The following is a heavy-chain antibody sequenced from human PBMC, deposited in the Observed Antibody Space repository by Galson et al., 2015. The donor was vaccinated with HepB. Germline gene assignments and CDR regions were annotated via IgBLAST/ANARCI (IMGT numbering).Heavy chain of an antibody. CDR1: GFTFSSYW. Sequence: SLRLSCAASGFTFSSYWMHWVRQAPGKGLVWVSRINSDGSSTSYADSVKGRFTISRDNSKNTLYLQMNSLRAEDTTVYYCATYSLHGSGSYYNVGAFDIWGQGTMVTVSS. CDR2: INSDGSST. CDR3: ATYSLHGSGSYYNVGAFDI. J-gene: IGHJ3*02. V-gene: IGHV3-74*01. D-gene: IGHD3-10*01.